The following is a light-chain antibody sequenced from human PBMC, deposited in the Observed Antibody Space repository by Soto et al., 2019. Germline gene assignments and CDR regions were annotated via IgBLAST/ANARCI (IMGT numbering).Light chain of an antibody. J-gene: IGKJ1*01. CDR1: QSISSY. CDR3: QEYKTYSQT. V-gene: IGKV1-5*03. CDR2: KAS. Sequence: DIQMTQSPSTLSASVGDRVTITCRASQSISSYLAWYQQKPGKAPKVLIYKASNLESGVPSRFSGSGSGTEFSLTISSLQPDDFATYYCQEYKTYSQTFGQGTKVETK.